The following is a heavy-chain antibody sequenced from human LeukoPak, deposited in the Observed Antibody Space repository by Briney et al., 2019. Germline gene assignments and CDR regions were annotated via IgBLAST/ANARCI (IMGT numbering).Heavy chain of an antibody. CDR3: ASTRGGNYFDY. CDR1: GGSFSGYY. V-gene: IGHV4-34*01. D-gene: IGHD3-16*01. J-gene: IGHJ4*02. CDR2: VTHTGGT. Sequence: SETLSLTCAVYGGSFSGYYWSWNRQPPGEGLEWIGEVTHTGGTNCNPSLKSRVTISLDTFKNQFSLKLTSVTAADTAVYYCASTRGGNYFDYWGQGTLVTVSS.